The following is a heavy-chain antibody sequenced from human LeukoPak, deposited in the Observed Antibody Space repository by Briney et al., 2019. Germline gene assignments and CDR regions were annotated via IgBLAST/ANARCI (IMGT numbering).Heavy chain of an antibody. Sequence: SVKVSCKASGGTFSNYAINWVRQAPGQGLEWMGGIIPIFGTANYAQKFQGRVTITADKSTSTVYMELNSLKSGDTAVYHCARGWDYDSGGRPTAYVYWGQGTLVTVSS. CDR2: IIPIFGTA. CDR3: ARGWDYDSGGRPTAYVY. J-gene: IGHJ4*02. D-gene: IGHD3-22*01. CDR1: GGTFSNYA. V-gene: IGHV1-69*06.